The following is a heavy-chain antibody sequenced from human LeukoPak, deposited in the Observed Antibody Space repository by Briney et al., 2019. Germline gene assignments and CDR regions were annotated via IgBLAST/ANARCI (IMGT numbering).Heavy chain of an antibody. Sequence: PSETLSLTCTVSGGSISSSSYYWGWIRQPPGKGLEWIGSIYYSGSTYYNPSLKSRVTISVDTSKNQFSLKLSSVTAADTAVYYCARLYYYDSSGYYSVKKGSRRPFDYWGQGTLVTVSS. D-gene: IGHD3-22*01. CDR2: IYYSGST. V-gene: IGHV4-39*01. CDR3: ARLYYYDSSGYYSVKKGSRRPFDY. J-gene: IGHJ4*02. CDR1: GGSISSSSYY.